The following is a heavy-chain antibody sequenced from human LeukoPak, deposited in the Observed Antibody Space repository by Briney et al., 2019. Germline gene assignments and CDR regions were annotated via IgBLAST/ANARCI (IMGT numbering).Heavy chain of an antibody. J-gene: IGHJ4*02. CDR1: GGSISSYY. D-gene: IGHD3-10*01. V-gene: IGHV4-59*01. CDR3: ARDGRRGPQDYFDY. CDR2: IYYSGST. Sequence: SETLSLTCTVSGGSISSYYWSWIRQPPGKGLEWIGYIYYSGSTNYNPSLKSRVTISVDTSENQFSLKLSSVTAADTAVYYCARDGRRGPQDYFDYWGQGTLVTVSS.